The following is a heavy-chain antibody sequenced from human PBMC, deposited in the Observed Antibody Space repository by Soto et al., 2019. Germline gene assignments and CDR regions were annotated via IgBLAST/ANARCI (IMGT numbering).Heavy chain of an antibody. V-gene: IGHV4-39*01. CDR1: GGSISSSSYY. D-gene: IGHD2-8*01. J-gene: IGHJ4*02. Sequence: QLQLQESGPGLVKPSETLSLTCTVSGGSISSSSYYWGWIRQPPGKGLEWIGSIYYSGSTYYNPSLKSRVTISVDTSKNQFSLKLSSVTAADTAVYYCARQVLIGVFDYWGQGTLVTVSS. CDR3: ARQVLIGVFDY. CDR2: IYYSGST.